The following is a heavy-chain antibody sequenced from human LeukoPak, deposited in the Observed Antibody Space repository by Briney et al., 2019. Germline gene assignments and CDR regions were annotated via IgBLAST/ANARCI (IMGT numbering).Heavy chain of an antibody. V-gene: IGHV3-30*18. J-gene: IGHJ4*02. CDR2: ISYDGSDK. CDR1: GFTFSDHV. CDR3: AKVAGPTDFDY. Sequence: PGGSLRLSCAASGFTFSDHVMHWVRQAPGKGLEWVAVISYDGSDKYYADSVKGRFTISRDNSKNTLYLQMNSLRAEDTAVYYCAKVAGPTDFDYWGQGTLVTVSS.